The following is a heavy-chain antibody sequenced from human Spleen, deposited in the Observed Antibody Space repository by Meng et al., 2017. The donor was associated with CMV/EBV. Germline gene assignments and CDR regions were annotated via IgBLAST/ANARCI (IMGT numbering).Heavy chain of an antibody. Sequence: ASVKVSCKVSGHTFNSYGITWVRQAPGQGLEWVGWISSYNSNTNYAQKFLGRVTITADESTSTAYMEVSSLTSEDTAIYYCARGPYSGSYQHLQDWGQGTLVTVSS. CDR2: ISSYNSNT. J-gene: IGHJ1*01. CDR3: ARGPYSGSYQHLQD. V-gene: IGHV1-18*01. D-gene: IGHD1-26*01. CDR1: GHTFNSYG.